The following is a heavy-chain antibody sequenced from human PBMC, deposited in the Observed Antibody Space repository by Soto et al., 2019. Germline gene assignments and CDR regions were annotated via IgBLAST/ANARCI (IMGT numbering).Heavy chain of an antibody. V-gene: IGHV3-23*01. D-gene: IGHD6-13*01. CDR2: ISVSGGST. J-gene: IGHJ4*02. CDR3: ANGSGSGWLSR. Sequence: EVQLLESGGGLVQPGGSLRLSCAASGFTFSSYGMSWVRQAPGKGLEWVSAISVSGGSTYYADSVKGRFTISRDNSKNTLYLQMKVLRAEDTAVYCCANGSGSGWLSRWGQGTLVTVSS. CDR1: GFTFSSYG.